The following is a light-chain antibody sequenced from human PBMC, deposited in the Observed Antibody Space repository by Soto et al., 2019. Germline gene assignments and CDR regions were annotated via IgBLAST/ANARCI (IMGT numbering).Light chain of an antibody. Sequence: ETVMTQSPATLSVSPGERATLSCRASQGVSSNLAWYQQKPGQAPRLLIYSASTRATVIPARFSGSGSGTEFTLTISSLQSEDFAVYYCQQYNNWPPITFGQGTKLEIK. CDR3: QQYNNWPPIT. CDR2: SAS. CDR1: QGVSSN. V-gene: IGKV3-15*01. J-gene: IGKJ2*01.